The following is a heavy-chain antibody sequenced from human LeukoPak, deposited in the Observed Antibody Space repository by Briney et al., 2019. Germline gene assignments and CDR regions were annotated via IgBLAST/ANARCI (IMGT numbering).Heavy chain of an antibody. D-gene: IGHD3-3*01. J-gene: IGHJ4*02. CDR3: ARSNYDFWSGYCDY. CDR2: IYHSGST. CDR1: GGSISTYY. Sequence: SETLSLTCTVSGGSISTYYWGWIRQPPGKGLEWIGSIYHSGSTYYNPSLKSRVTISVDTSKNQFSLKLSSVTAADTAVYYCARSNYDFWSGYCDYWGQGTLVTVSS. V-gene: IGHV4-38-2*02.